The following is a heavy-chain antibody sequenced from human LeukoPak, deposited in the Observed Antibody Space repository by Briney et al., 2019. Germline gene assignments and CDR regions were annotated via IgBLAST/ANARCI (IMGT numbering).Heavy chain of an antibody. J-gene: IGHJ6*03. CDR2: ISWDGGSS. CDR1: GFTFDDYE. CDR3: AKDSSGRYDYYYYIDV. V-gene: IGHV3-43D*03. Sequence: PGGSLRLSCAASGFTFDDYEMHWVRHAPGKGGEWVCLISWDGGSSYYADCVKGRYTISRDNSKHSLYLQMNTLRADDTAFYYCAKDSSGRYDYYYYIDVWGKGTTVTVSS.